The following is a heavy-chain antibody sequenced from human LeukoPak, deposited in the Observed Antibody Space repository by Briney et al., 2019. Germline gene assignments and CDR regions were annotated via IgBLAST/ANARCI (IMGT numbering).Heavy chain of an antibody. Sequence: PGGSLRLSCAASGFTFSDYYMSWIRQAPGKGLEWVSYISSSGSTIYYADSVKGRFTISRDNAKNSLYLQMNSLRAEDTAVYYCATSALPYSSSWYPDYWGQGTLVTVSS. J-gene: IGHJ4*02. CDR1: GFTFSDYY. V-gene: IGHV3-11*04. D-gene: IGHD6-13*01. CDR3: ATSALPYSSSWYPDY. CDR2: ISSSGSTI.